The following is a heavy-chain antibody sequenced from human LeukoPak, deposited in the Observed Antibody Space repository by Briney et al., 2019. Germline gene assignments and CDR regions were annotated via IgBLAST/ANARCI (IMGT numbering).Heavy chain of an antibody. CDR1: GFTFSSYS. J-gene: IGHJ3*02. CDR3: AREGHYYDSSGYYPDAFDI. CDR2: ISSSSSYI. V-gene: IGHV3-21*01. Sequence: KAGGSLRLSCAASGFTFSSYSMNWVRQAPGKGLEWVSSISSSSSYIYYADSVKGRFTISRDNAKNSLYLQMNSLRAEDTAVYYCAREGHYYDSSGYYPDAFDIWGQGTMVTVSS. D-gene: IGHD3-22*01.